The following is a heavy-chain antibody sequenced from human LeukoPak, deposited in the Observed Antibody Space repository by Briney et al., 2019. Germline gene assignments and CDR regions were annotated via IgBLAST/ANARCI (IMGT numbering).Heavy chain of an antibody. CDR1: GFTFSSYG. J-gene: IGHJ4*02. D-gene: IGHD6-13*01. V-gene: IGHV3-30*18. CDR3: AKDGHSGIAAAGMGVFDY. CDR2: ISYDGSNK. Sequence: GRSLRLSCAASGFTFSSYGMHWVRQAPGKGLEWVAVISYDGSNKYYADSVKGRFTISRDNPKNTLYLQMNSLRAEDTAVYYCAKDGHSGIAAAGMGVFDYWGQGTLVTVSS.